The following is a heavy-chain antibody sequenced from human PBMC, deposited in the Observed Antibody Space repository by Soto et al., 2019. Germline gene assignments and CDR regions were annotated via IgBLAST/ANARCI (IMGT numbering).Heavy chain of an antibody. CDR1: GYMFNSYG. D-gene: IGHD6-19*01. CDR3: ARDETYTSGWYFEY. J-gene: IGHJ4*02. CDR2: ISGYNDKT. Sequence: QVQLVQSGTEMKKAGASVKVSCKTSGYMFNSYGMSWVRQAPGQGLEWLGWISGYNDKTEYAQNLQGRVTLTTETATATVYMELRGLKADDTAVYYCARDETYTSGWYFEYWGQGTLVTVPS. V-gene: IGHV1-18*01.